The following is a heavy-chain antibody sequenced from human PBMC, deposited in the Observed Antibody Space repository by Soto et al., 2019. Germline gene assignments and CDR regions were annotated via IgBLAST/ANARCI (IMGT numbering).Heavy chain of an antibody. J-gene: IGHJ6*03. Sequence: QVQLVQSGAGVRKPGASVTVSCRPSGDSFNDYYIHGVRQAPGQGFEWMGWINPNGGVTKYAQKFQGWVSMTRDTSIRTVYMQLSRLRSDDTAVYYCARESGGATATLDYYYFYMDVWGTGTTVTVSS. CDR1: GDSFNDYY. CDR3: ARESGGATATLDYYYFYMDV. CDR2: INPNGGVT. V-gene: IGHV1-2*04. D-gene: IGHD5-12*01.